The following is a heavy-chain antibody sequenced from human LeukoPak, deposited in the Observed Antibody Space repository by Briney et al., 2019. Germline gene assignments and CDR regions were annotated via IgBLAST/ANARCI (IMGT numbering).Heavy chain of an antibody. Sequence: SGPTLVKPTQTLTLTCTFSGFSLSTSGVGVGWIRQPPGKALEWLALIYWADDKRYSPSLKSRLTITKDTSKNQVVLTMTNMDPVDTATYYCAHFGFKGYCSSTSCYAANAFDIWGQGTMVSVSS. V-gene: IGHV2-5*02. D-gene: IGHD2-2*01. CDR2: IYWADDK. CDR1: GFSLSTSGVG. CDR3: AHFGFKGYCSSTSCYAANAFDI. J-gene: IGHJ3*02.